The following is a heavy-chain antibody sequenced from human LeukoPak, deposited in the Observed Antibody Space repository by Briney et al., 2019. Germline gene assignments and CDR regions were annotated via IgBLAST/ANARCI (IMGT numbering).Heavy chain of an antibody. CDR3: ARGPHTASNWFDP. D-gene: IGHD4-17*01. CDR1: VGSITRYY. J-gene: IGHJ5*02. Sequence: SETLSLTYTVSVGSITRYYWSCVRQPPGEGLEGRAYIYYSGKTNYNPPLTRRATISLDTSKKQISLKLSSVTAADTAVYYCARGPHTASNWFDPWGQGTLVTVSS. CDR2: IYYSGKT. V-gene: IGHV4-59*01.